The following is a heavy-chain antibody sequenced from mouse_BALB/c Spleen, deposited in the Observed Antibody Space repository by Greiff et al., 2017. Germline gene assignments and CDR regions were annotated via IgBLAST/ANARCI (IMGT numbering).Heavy chain of an antibody. J-gene: IGHJ3*01. Sequence: VMLVESGPGLVQPSQSLSITCTVSGFSLTSYGVHWVRQSPGKGLEWLGVIWSGGSTDYNAAFISRLSISKDNSKSQVFFKMNSLQADDTAIYYCASGNHAWFAYWGQGTLVTVSA. CDR3: ASGNHAWFAY. V-gene: IGHV2-4-1*01. D-gene: IGHD2-1*01. CDR2: IWSGGST. CDR1: GFSLTSYG.